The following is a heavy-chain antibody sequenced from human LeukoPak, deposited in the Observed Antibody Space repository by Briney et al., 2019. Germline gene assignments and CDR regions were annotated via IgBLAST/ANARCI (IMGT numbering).Heavy chain of an antibody. Sequence: ASVTVSCKAAGYRFSSYGISWVRQAPGQGLEWMGWISAYNGNTNYAQQLQGRVTITTDTSTRTANMELRSLRSDDTAVYYCARAHPEYYDSRGRIPLDYWGQGTLVTVSS. D-gene: IGHD3-22*01. J-gene: IGHJ4*02. CDR2: ISAYNGNT. CDR3: ARAHPEYYDSRGRIPLDY. CDR1: GYRFSSYG. V-gene: IGHV1-18*01.